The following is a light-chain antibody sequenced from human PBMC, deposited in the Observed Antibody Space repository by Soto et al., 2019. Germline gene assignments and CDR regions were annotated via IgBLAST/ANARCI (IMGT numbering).Light chain of an antibody. Sequence: DIQMTHSPSTLSASVGDIVTITCRASQSTSSWLAWYQQKPGKAPKLLIYDASSLESGVPSRFSGSGSGTEFTLTISSLQPDDFATYYCQQYNSYWTFGQGTKV. CDR1: QSTSSW. V-gene: IGKV1-5*01. CDR2: DAS. CDR3: QQYNSYWT. J-gene: IGKJ1*01.